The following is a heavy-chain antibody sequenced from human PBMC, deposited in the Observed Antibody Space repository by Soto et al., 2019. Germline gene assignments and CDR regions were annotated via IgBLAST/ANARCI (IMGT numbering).Heavy chain of an antibody. CDR3: AREGYSSGWLGYYFDY. CDR1: GGSISSGDYY. Sequence: QVQLQESGPGLVKPSQTLSLTCTVSGGSISSGDYYWSWIRQHPGKGLEWIGYIYYSGSTYYNPSLKSRVTISVDTSKNQFSLKLSSVTAADTAVYYCAREGYSSGWLGYYFDYWGQGTLVTVSS. CDR2: IYYSGST. J-gene: IGHJ4*02. D-gene: IGHD6-19*01. V-gene: IGHV4-31*03.